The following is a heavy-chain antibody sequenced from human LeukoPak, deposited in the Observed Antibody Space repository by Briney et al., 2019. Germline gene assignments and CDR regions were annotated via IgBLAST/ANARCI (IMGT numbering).Heavy chain of an antibody. J-gene: IGHJ4*02. CDR1: GDSVSSNSAA. D-gene: IGHD3-16*01. CDR2: TYYRSKWYN. V-gene: IGHV6-1*01. Sequence: PSQTLSLTCAISGDSVSSNSAAWNWIRQSPSRGLEWLGRTYYRSKWYNEYTASVKSRISINADTSKNQFSLQLKSVTPEDTAVYYCARFDYGAPDYWGQGTLVTVSS. CDR3: ARFDYGAPDY.